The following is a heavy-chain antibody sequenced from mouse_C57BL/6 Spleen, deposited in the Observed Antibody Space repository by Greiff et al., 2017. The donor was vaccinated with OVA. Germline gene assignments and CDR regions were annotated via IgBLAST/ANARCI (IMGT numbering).Heavy chain of an antibody. Sequence: EVKLVESGGGLVKPGGSLKLSGAASGFTFSDYGMHWVRQAPEKGLEWVAYISSGSSTIYYADTVKGRFTISRDNAKNTLFLQMTSLRSEDTAMYYCARGMVRYAMDYWGQGTSVTVSS. D-gene: IGHD2-3*01. CDR1: GFTFSDYG. J-gene: IGHJ4*01. V-gene: IGHV5-17*01. CDR2: ISSGSSTI. CDR3: ARGMVRYAMDY.